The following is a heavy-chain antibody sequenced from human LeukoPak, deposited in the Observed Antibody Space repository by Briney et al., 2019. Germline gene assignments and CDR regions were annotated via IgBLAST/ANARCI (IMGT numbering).Heavy chain of an antibody. J-gene: IGHJ5*02. D-gene: IGHD2-15*01. CDR3: ARDRGYCSGGSWPGGWFDP. Sequence: ASVKVSCKASGYTFTGYYMHWVRQAPGQGLEWMGWINPNSCGTNYAQKFQGRVTMTRDTSISTAYMELSRLRSGDTAVYYCARDRGYCSGGSWPGGWFDPWGQGTLVTVSS. CDR2: INPNSCGT. CDR1: GYTFTGYY. V-gene: IGHV1-2*02.